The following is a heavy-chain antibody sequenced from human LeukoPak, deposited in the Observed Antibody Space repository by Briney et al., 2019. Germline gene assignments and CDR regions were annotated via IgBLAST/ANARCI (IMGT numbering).Heavy chain of an antibody. CDR3: AKAWPRGHTDHDDSSVCNGEIVY. Sequence: GGSLRLSSAPSGFTLSTYAMSLVRQAPGKGLEWVSAISGSGGSTYYADSVKGRFTISRDNSKNTLYLQMNSLRAEDTAVYYCAKAWPRGHTDHDDSSVCNGEIVYGAQGTLVTVSS. CDR2: ISGSGGST. CDR1: GFTLSTYA. D-gene: IGHD3-22*01. J-gene: IGHJ4*02. V-gene: IGHV3-23*01.